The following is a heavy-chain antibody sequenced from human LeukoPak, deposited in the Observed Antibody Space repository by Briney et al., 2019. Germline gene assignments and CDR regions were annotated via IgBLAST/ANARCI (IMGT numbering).Heavy chain of an antibody. V-gene: IGHV4-34*01. Sequence: SETLSLTCAVYGVSLRGYYWSWIRQSPEKGLEWIGEVNHEGDSIYSPSLKSRLTLSVDMSKDQFSLNLRSVTAADTAVYFCARGSNYVSDYYFDVWGKGTTVIVSS. CDR2: VNHEGDS. D-gene: IGHD4-11*01. J-gene: IGHJ6*03. CDR3: ARGSNYVSDYYFDV. CDR1: GVSLRGYY.